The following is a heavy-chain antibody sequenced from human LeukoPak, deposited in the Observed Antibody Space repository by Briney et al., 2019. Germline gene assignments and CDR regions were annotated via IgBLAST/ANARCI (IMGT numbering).Heavy chain of an antibody. V-gene: IGHV4-30-2*01. CDR2: IYHSGST. CDR3: ARAEEYGSGSYYFDY. J-gene: IGHJ4*02. D-gene: IGHD3-10*01. CDR1: GGSISSGGYS. Sequence: ASETLSLTCAVSGGSISSGGYSWSWVRQPPGEGLEWIGYIYHSGSTYYNPSLKSRVTISVDRSKNQFSLKLSSVTAADTAVYYCARAEEYGSGSYYFDYWGQGTLVTVSS.